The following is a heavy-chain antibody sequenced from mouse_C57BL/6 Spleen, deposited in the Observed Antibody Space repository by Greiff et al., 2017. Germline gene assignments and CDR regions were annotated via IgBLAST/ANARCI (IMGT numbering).Heavy chain of an antibody. D-gene: IGHD4-1*01. CDR1: GYTFTSYG. Sequence: QVHVKQSGAELARPGASVKLSCKASGYTFTSYGISWVKQRTGQGLEWIGEIYPRSGNTYYNVKFKGKATLTADKSSSTAYMELRSLTSEDSAVYICARSGTSLFDYWGQGTTLTVSS. V-gene: IGHV1-81*01. CDR2: IYPRSGNT. J-gene: IGHJ2*01. CDR3: ARSGTSLFDY.